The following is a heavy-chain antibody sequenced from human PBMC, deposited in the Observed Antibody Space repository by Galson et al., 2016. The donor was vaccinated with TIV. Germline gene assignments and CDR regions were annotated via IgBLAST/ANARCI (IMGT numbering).Heavy chain of an antibody. J-gene: IGHJ6*01. CDR3: ARDGSYGLDV. CDR2: INPNTGGT. V-gene: IGHV1-2*02. Sequence: ASGYTFSAYYVHWVRQAPGQGLVWMGWINPNTGGTNYAQKFQGRVSMTRDKSISTAYMELTRLKSDDTALYYCARDGSYGLDVWGQGTTVTVSS. CDR1: GYTFSAYY.